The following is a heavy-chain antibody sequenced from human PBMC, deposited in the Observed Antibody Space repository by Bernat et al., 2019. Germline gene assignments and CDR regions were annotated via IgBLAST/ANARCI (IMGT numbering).Heavy chain of an antibody. D-gene: IGHD1-26*01. CDR2: IYYSGST. CDR1: GGSISSSSYY. J-gene: IGHJ4*02. V-gene: IGHV4-39*01. CDR3: ARQEGGVGYFDY. Sequence: QLQLQESGPGLVKPSETLSLTCTVSGGSISSSSYYWGWIRQPPGKGLEWIGSIYYSGSTYYNPSLKSRVTISVDKSKNQFSLKLSSVTAADTAVYYCARQEGGVGYFDYWGQGTLVTVSS.